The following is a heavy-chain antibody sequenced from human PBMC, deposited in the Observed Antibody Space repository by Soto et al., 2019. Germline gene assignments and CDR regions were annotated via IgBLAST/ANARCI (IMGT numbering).Heavy chain of an antibody. CDR1: GFTFSIYA. J-gene: IGHJ4*02. Sequence: GGSLRLSCAASGFTFSIYAVSWVRQAPGKGLEWVSAISGSGGSTYYADSVKGRFTISRDNSKNTLYLQMNSLRAEDTAVYYCAKDVPDIVVVPAATFFDYWGQGTLVTVSS. D-gene: IGHD2-2*01. CDR2: ISGSGGST. CDR3: AKDVPDIVVVPAATFFDY. V-gene: IGHV3-23*01.